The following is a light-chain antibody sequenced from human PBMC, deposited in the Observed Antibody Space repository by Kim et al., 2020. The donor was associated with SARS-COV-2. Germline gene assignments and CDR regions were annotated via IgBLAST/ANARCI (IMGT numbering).Light chain of an antibody. CDR1: SSDVGGYDY. V-gene: IGLV2-11*01. Sequence: QSALTQPRSVSGSPGQSVNISCTGTSSDVGGYDYVSWYQQHPGKAPKLMIYDVSKRPSGVPDRFSGSKSGNTASLTISGVQAEDEADYYCCSHTGSYTWVFGGGTQLTVL. CDR3: CSHTGSYTWV. CDR2: DVS. J-gene: IGLJ3*02.